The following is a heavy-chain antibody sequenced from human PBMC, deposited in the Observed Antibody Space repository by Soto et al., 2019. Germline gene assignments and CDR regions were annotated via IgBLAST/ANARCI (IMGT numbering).Heavy chain of an antibody. Sequence: SVKVSCKASGGTFSSYAISWVRQAPGQGLEWMGGIIPIFGTANYAQKFQGRVTITADESTSTAYMELSSLRSEDTAVYYCARDHINYYGMDVWGQGTTVTVSS. CDR3: ARDHINYYGMDV. V-gene: IGHV1-69*13. CDR1: GGTFSSYA. J-gene: IGHJ6*02. CDR2: IIPIFGTA.